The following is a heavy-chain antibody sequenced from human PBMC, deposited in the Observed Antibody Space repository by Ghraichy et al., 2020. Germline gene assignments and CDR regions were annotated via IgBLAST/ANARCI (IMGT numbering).Heavy chain of an antibody. CDR2: IRSDGSDK. V-gene: IGHV3-30*02. CDR1: GFTFSSYG. J-gene: IGHJ4*02. D-gene: IGHD5-24*01. Sequence: GESLNISCAGSGFTFSSYGIHWVRQAPGKGLEWVAFIRSDGSDKYYADSVKGRFTISRDNSKNTLYVQMNRLRAEDTAVYYCAKLAEMSTIYSGIDYWGQGTLVTVSS. CDR3: AKLAEMSTIYSGIDY.